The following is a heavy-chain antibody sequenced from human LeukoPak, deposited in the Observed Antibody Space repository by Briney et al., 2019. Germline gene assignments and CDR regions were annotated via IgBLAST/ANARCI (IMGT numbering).Heavy chain of an antibody. CDR2: ISSSGSTI. CDR3: ARDHIVVVVAATYRYFDY. V-gene: IGHV3-11*01. J-gene: IGHJ4*02. CDR1: GFTFSDYY. Sequence: PGGSLRLSCAASGFTFSDYYMSWIRQAPGKGLEWVSYISSSGSTIYYADSVKGRFTISRDNAKNSLYLQMNSLRAEDTALYYCARDHIVVVVAATYRYFDYWGQGTLVTVSS. D-gene: IGHD2-15*01.